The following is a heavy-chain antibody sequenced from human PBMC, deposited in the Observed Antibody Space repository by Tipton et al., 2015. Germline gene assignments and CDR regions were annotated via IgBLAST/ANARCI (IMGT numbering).Heavy chain of an antibody. CDR2: IAHDGSYE. CDR1: GFTFSGYK. Sequence: SLRLSCAASGFTFSGYKMNWVRQAPGKGLEWVAGIAHDGSYEKYGDSVKGRFIISRDNSKNTLYLQMKSLRAEDSAVYYCARDRGVVVPGTTHYSYYDMDVWGPGTTVTVSS. J-gene: IGHJ6*02. D-gene: IGHD2-2*01. V-gene: IGHV3-30*03. CDR3: ARDRGVVVPGTTHYSYYDMDV.